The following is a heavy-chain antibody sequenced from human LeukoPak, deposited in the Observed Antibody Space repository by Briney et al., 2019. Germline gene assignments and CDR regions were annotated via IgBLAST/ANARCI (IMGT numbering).Heavy chain of an antibody. CDR2: INHSGST. CDR1: GGSFSGYY. D-gene: IGHD4-17*01. Sequence: SEPLSLTCAVYGGSFSGYYWSWIRQPPGKGLEWIGEINHSGSTNYNPSLKSRVTISVDTSKNQFSLKLSSVTAADTAVYYCASRDGDPYYYYYGMDVWGQGTTVTVSS. V-gene: IGHV4-34*01. J-gene: IGHJ6*02. CDR3: ASRDGDPYYYYYGMDV.